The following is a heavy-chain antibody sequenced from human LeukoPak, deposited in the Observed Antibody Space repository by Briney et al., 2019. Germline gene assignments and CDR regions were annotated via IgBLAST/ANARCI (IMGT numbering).Heavy chain of an antibody. J-gene: IGHJ5*02. CDR3: ARVLLSSGSST. CDR1: GASISGYY. Sequence: SETLSLTCSVSGASISGYYYNWIRQPPGKGLEWIGYVYYSGITNFNPFLKSRVTMSVDTSKNQFSLKVSSVTAADTAVYYCARVLLSSGSSTWGQGTLVTVSS. V-gene: IGHV4-59*01. D-gene: IGHD3-22*01. CDR2: VYYSGIT.